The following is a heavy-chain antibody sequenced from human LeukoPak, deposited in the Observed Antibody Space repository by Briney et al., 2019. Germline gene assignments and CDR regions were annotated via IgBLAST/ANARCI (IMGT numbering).Heavy chain of an antibody. D-gene: IGHD4-23*01. CDR2: IYYSGST. CDR3: ARDQGYGGTYYYYGMDV. Sequence: KSLETLSLTCTVSGGSISSGGYYWSWIRQHPGKGLEWIGYIYYSGSTYYNPSLKSRVTISVDTSKNQFSLKLSSVTAADTAVYYCARDQGYGGTYYYYGMDVWGQGTTVTVSS. J-gene: IGHJ6*02. CDR1: GGSISSGGYY. V-gene: IGHV4-31*03.